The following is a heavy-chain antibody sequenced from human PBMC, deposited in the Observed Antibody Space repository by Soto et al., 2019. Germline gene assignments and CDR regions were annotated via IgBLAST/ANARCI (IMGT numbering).Heavy chain of an antibody. CDR3: ASVLQLWSSFDY. Sequence: SETLSLTCTVSGGSVSSGSYYWSWIRQPPGKGLEWIGYIYYTGSTNYNPSLKSRVTISVDTSKNQFSLKLTSVTAADTAVYYCASVLQLWSSFDYWGQGTLVTVSS. D-gene: IGHD5-18*01. J-gene: IGHJ4*02. CDR2: IYYTGST. V-gene: IGHV4-61*01. CDR1: GGSVSSGSYY.